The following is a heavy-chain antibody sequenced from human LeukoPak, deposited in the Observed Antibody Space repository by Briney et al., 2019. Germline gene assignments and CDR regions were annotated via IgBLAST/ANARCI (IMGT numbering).Heavy chain of an antibody. D-gene: IGHD3-16*02. J-gene: IGHJ3*01. CDR2: IIPTLDVA. CDR1: GDNFSSYV. CDR3: TREGVYSPDPTSYHRLPFDF. Sequence: SVKVSCKASGDNFSSYVITWVRQAPGQGLEWMGRIIPTLDVANFAQKFKDRVTITADKSTNTAHLELSSLRSEDTAVYYCTREGVYSPDPTSYHRLPFDFWGEGTVVIVSS. V-gene: IGHV1-69*04.